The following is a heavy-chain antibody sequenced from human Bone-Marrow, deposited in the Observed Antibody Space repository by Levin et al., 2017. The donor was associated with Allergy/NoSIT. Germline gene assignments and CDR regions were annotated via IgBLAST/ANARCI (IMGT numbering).Heavy chain of an antibody. CDR2: ISHNGGNK. J-gene: IGHJ6*02. D-gene: IGHD1-26*01. Sequence: GGSLRLSCVAPGLILSSYGMHWVRQAPGKGLEWVAGISHNGGNKYYADSVKGRFTISRDNSKYTVSLQMDSLRADDTAVYFCARPPSGGHFYYYGMDVWGQGTTVIVSS. CDR3: ARPPSGGHFYYYGMDV. V-gene: IGHV3-30*03. CDR1: GLILSSYG.